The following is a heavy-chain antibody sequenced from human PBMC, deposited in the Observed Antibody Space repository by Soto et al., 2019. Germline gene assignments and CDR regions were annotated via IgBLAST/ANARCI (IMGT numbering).Heavy chain of an antibody. D-gene: IGHD6-19*01. CDR1: GYIFTSHG. CDR2: ISTYNGNT. J-gene: IGHJ1*01. CDR3: ARDNGQWLVSD. Sequence: QVQLVQSGAEVKKPGASVKVSCKASGYIFTSHGISWVRMGRISTYNGNTKYAQKLQGRVTMTTDTSASIAYMELRSLISDDTAVYYCARDNGQWLVSDWGQGTLVTVS. V-gene: IGHV1-18*01.